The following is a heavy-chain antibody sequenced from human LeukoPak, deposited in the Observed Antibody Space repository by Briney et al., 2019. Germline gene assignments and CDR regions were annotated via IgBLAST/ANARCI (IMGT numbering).Heavy chain of an antibody. CDR2: INAGNGNT. D-gene: IGHD6-13*01. CDR3: ARDLAAAGYYYYYYGMDV. V-gene: IGHV1-3*01. CDR1: GYTFTSYA. Sequence: ASVKVSCKASGYTFTSYAMHWVRQAPGQRLEWMGWINAGNGNTKYSQKFQGRVTITRDTSAGTAYMELSSLRSEDTAVYYCARDLAAAGYYYYYYGMDVWGQGTTVTVSS. J-gene: IGHJ6*02.